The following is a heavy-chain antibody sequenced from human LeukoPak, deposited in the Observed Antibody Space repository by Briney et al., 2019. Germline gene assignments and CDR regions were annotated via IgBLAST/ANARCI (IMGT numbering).Heavy chain of an antibody. CDR3: ARVNYGSATKEDY. D-gene: IGHD3-10*01. CDR2: IYYSGST. CDR1: GGSISSYY. V-gene: IGHV4-59*12. J-gene: IGHJ4*02. Sequence: SETLSLTCTVSGGSISSYYWSWIRQPPGKGLEWIGYIYYSGSTNYNPSLKSRVTISVDTSENQFSLKLSSVTAADTAVYYCARVNYGSATKEDYWGQGTLVTVSS.